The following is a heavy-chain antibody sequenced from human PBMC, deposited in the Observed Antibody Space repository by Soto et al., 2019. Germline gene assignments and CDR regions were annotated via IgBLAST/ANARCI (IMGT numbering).Heavy chain of an antibody. CDR2: ISGSGGST. D-gene: IGHD2-15*01. Sequence: EVQLLESGGGLVQPGGYLRLSCAASGFTFSSYAMSWVRQAPGKGLERVSAISGSGGSTYYADSVKGRFTISRDNSKNTLYLQMNSLRAEDTAVYYCAKGRIVGIGGGIFDYWGQGTLVTVSS. CDR1: GFTFSSYA. CDR3: AKGRIVGIGGGIFDY. V-gene: IGHV3-23*01. J-gene: IGHJ4*02.